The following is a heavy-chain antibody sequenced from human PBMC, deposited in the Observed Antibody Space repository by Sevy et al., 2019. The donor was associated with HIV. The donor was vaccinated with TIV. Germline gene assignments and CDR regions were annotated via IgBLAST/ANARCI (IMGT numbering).Heavy chain of an antibody. CDR1: GFTFSSYA. J-gene: IGHJ4*02. V-gene: IGHV3-23*01. D-gene: IGHD2-21*02. Sequence: GGSLRLSCAASGFTFSSYAMSWVRQAPGKGLEWVSAVSGSGGSTYYADSVKGRFTISRDNSKNTQYLQMNSLRAEDTAVYYCAKSVVVTAIRPSYFDYWGQGTLVTVSS. CDR3: AKSVVVTAIRPSYFDY. CDR2: VSGSGGST.